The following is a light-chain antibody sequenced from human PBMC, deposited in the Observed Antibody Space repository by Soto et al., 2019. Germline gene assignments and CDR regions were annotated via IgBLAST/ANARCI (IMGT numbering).Light chain of an antibody. Sequence: QSVLTQPPSASGTPGQRVTISCSGSDSNIGRNTVNWYQHLPGTAPKLVIFSHNKRPSGVPDRFSGSTSGTSASLAISDLQSEDEAYYNCSSGDDSRTGVVFGGGTKLTVL. CDR1: DSNIGRNT. V-gene: IGLV1-44*01. CDR2: SHN. J-gene: IGLJ3*02. CDR3: SSGDDSRTGVV.